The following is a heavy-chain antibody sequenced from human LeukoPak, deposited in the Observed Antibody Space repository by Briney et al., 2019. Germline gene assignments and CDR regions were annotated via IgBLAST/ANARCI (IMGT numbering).Heavy chain of an antibody. CDR2: ISNSGSTM. Sequence: GGPLRLSCAASGFTFSDYYMFWIRQAPGKGLEWISYISNSGSTMYYADSVKGRFTISRDNAKNSPYLQMNSLRAEDTAVYYCARDALGSYDYWGQGTLVTVSS. V-gene: IGHV3-11*01. J-gene: IGHJ4*02. CDR1: GFTFSDYY. D-gene: IGHD3-10*01. CDR3: ARDALGSYDY.